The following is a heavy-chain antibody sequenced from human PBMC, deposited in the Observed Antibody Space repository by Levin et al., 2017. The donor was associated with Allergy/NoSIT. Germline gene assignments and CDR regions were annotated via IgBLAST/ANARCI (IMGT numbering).Heavy chain of an antibody. V-gene: IGHV3-48*02. CDR1: GFTFSTYN. D-gene: IGHD3-10*01. J-gene: IGHJ4*02. Sequence: GGSLRLSCAASGFTFSTYNMNWVRQAPGKGLEWVSYISSSSTTIYYADSVKGRFTISRDNAENSLYLQMNSLRDEDTAVYYCVRDRGSVRNSGSGSYYHELGLDYWGQGTPVTVSS. CDR3: VRDRGSVRNSGSGSYYHELGLDY. CDR2: ISSSSTTI.